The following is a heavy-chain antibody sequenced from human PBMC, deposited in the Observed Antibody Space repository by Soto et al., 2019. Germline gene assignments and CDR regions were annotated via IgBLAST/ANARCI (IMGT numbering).Heavy chain of an antibody. D-gene: IGHD2-2*01. CDR1: GFTFSSYA. CDR3: AKDSIYAGVSRFDY. V-gene: IGHV3-23*01. CDR2: ISASGGDT. Sequence: VQLLESGGGLVQPGGSLRLSCAASGFTFSSYAMNWVRQAPGKGLDWVSGISASGGDTYYADSVKGRFIISRDNSKNTLYLQVNSLRAEDTAVYYCAKDSIYAGVSRFDYWGQGTLVTVSS. J-gene: IGHJ4*02.